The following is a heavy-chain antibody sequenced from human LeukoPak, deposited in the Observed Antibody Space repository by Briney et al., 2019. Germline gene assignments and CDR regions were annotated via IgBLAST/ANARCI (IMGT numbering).Heavy chain of an antibody. J-gene: IGHJ4*02. Sequence: GASVRVSCRTSGYIFAGYNMHWVRQAPGQGLEWMGRIDPHSGDTRISQKFQGRVTVTRDTSISTVYMELNGQTSDDTAIYYCAREGSGYDYYYFDYWGQGTLVTVSS. CDR3: AREGSGYDYYYFDY. CDR2: IDPHSGDT. D-gene: IGHD5-12*01. CDR1: GYIFAGYN. V-gene: IGHV1-2*02.